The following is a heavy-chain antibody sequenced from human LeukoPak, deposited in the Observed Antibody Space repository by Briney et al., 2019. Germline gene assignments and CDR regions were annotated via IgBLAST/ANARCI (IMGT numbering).Heavy chain of an antibody. CDR3: ARVYLERLTAGYFDH. V-gene: IGHV3-23*01. J-gene: IGHJ4*02. CDR2: ISGSGGST. Sequence: PGGSLRLSCSASGFTFSSYAMSWVRQAPGKGLEWVSAISGSGGSTYYADSVKGRFTISRVNSKSTLYLQMNSLRDDDSAAYFCARVYLERLTAGYFDHWGQGTQVTVSP. D-gene: IGHD2-8*01. CDR1: GFTFSSYA.